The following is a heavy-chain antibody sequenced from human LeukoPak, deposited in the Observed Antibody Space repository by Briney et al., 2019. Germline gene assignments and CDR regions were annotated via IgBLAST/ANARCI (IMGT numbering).Heavy chain of an antibody. V-gene: IGHV4-59*01. CDR1: GGSISSYY. Sequence: PSETLSLTCTVSGGSISSYYRSWIRQPPGKGLEWIGYIYYSGSTNYNPSLKSRVTISVDTSKNQFSLKLSSVTAADTAVYYCARDGGLYPFDYWGQGTLVTVSS. CDR3: ARDGGLYPFDY. J-gene: IGHJ4*02. D-gene: IGHD2-8*01. CDR2: IYYSGST.